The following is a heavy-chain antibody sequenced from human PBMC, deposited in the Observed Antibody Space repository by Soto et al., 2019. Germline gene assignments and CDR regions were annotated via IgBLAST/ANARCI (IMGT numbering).Heavy chain of an antibody. D-gene: IGHD3-3*01. CDR1: GFTFSSYA. V-gene: IGHV3-23*01. CDR3: AKNQYYDFWSGYYAFGYDILTGYFD. Sequence: GGSLRLSCAASGFTFSSYAMSWVRQAPGKGLEWVSAISGSGGSTYYADSVKGRFTISRDNSKNTLYLQMNSLRAEDTAVYYCAKNQYYDFWSGYYAFGYDILTGYFDWGQGTLVTVPS. J-gene: IGHJ4*02. CDR2: ISGSGGST.